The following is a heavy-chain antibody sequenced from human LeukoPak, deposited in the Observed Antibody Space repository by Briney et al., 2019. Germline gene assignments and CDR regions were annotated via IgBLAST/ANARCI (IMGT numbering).Heavy chain of an antibody. D-gene: IGHD3-16*02. Sequence: PGGSLRLSCAASGFTFSDYYMSWIRQAPGKGLEWVSYISSSGSTIYYADSVRGRFTISRDNAKNSLYLQMNSLRAEDTAVYYCARVHSVWGSYRYTEYYFDYWGQGTLVTVSS. V-gene: IGHV3-11*04. CDR2: ISSSGSTI. J-gene: IGHJ4*02. CDR3: ARVHSVWGSYRYTEYYFDY. CDR1: GFTFSDYY.